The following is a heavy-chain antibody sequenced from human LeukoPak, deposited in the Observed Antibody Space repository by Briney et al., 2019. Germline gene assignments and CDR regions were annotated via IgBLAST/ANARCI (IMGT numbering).Heavy chain of an antibody. CDR3: ARDRCSSTSCYNTPNWFDP. J-gene: IGHJ5*02. D-gene: IGHD2-2*02. CDR1: GFTVSSNY. V-gene: IGHV3-53*01. Sequence: PGGSLRLSCAASGFTVSSNYMSWVRQAPGKGLEWVSLIYSACGTYYADSVKGRFTISRDNSKNTVYLQMNSLRAEDTAVYYCARDRCSSTSCYNTPNWFDPWGQGTLVTVSS. CDR2: IYSACGT.